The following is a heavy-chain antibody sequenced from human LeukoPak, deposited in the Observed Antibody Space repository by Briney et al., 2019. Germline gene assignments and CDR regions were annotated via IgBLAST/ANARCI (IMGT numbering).Heavy chain of an antibody. J-gene: IGHJ6*02. CDR2: ISYDGSNK. CDR1: GFTFSSYA. Sequence: GGSLRLSCAASGFTFSSYAMHWVRQAPGKGLEWVAVISYDGSNKYYADSVKGRFTISRDNSKNTLYLQMNSLRAEDTAVYYCASTPGGEYSSSWYGAFDYYYYGMDVWGQGTTVTVSS. V-gene: IGHV3-30*04. CDR3: ASTPGGEYSSSWYGAFDYYYYGMDV. D-gene: IGHD6-13*01.